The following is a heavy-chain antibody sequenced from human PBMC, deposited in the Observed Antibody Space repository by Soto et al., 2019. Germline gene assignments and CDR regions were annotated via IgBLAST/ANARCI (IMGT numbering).Heavy chain of an antibody. J-gene: IGHJ4*01. CDR2: ISYDGSNK. V-gene: IGHV3-30-3*01. CDR3: ARGAAYYYDSSGYSFDY. D-gene: IGHD3-22*01. CDR1: GFTFSSYA. Sequence: GGSLRLSCAASGFTFSSYAMHWVRQAPGKGLEWVAVISYDGSNKYYADSVKGRFTISRDNSKNTLYLQMNSLRAEDTAVYYCARGAAYYYDSSGYSFDYWG.